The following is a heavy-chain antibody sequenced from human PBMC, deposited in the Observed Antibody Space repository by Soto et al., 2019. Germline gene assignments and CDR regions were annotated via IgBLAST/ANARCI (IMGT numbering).Heavy chain of an antibody. CDR2: ISYDGSNK. V-gene: IGHV3-30-3*01. J-gene: IGHJ6*02. D-gene: IGHD6-19*01. CDR3: AGDHSSGWYNYYYYGMDV. Sequence: GSLRLSCAASGFTFSSYAMHWVRQAPGKGLEWVAVISYDGSNKYYADSVKGRFTISRDNSKNTLYLQMNSLRAEDTAVYYCAGDHSSGWYNYYYYGMDVWGQGTTVTVSS. CDR1: GFTFSSYA.